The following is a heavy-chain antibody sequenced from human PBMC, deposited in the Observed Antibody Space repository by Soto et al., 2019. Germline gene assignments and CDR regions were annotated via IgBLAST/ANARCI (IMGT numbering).Heavy chain of an antibody. D-gene: IGHD3-3*01. CDR3: ARADWLPPDY. CDR2: IVVGSGDT. V-gene: IGHV1-58*01. CDR1: GFTFARYG. Sequence: SVKVSCKASGFTFARYGVQWVRQARGQPLEWIGWIVVGSGDTKYAQKFQGRVTITRDTSASTAYMELSSLRSEDTAVYYCARADWLPPDYWGQGTLVTVSS. J-gene: IGHJ4*02.